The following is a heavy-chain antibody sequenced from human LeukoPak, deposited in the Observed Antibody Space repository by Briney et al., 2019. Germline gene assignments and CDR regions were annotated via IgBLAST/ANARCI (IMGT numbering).Heavy chain of an antibody. CDR1: GYTLTELS. CDR3: ARRGRSGGSYRAAFDI. V-gene: IGHV1-24*01. J-gene: IGHJ3*02. D-gene: IGHD1-26*01. CDR2: FDPEDGET. Sequence: ASVKVSCKVSGYTLTELSMHWVRQAPGKGLEWMGGFDPEDGETIYAQKFQGRVTITRNTSISTAYMELSSLRSEDTAVYYCARRGRSGGSYRAAFDIWGQGTMVTVSS.